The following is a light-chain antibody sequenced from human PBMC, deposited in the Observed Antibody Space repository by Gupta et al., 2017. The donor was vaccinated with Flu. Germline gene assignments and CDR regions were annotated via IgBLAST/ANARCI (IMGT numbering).Light chain of an antibody. J-gene: IGLJ2*01. Sequence: QSVLTQPPSASGTPGQRVTISCSGSSSNIGSNSVNWYHQLPGTAPKILIYSNNQRPSGVPDRVSGSKSGTSASLAISGLQSEDEGDYYCAAVDDSLNGVVFGGGTKLTVL. CDR2: SNN. CDR1: SSNIGSNS. CDR3: AAVDDSLNGVV. V-gene: IGLV1-44*01.